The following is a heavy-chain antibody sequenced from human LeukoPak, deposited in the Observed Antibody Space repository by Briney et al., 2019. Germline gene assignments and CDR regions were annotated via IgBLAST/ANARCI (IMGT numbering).Heavy chain of an antibody. CDR1: GYTFTGYY. V-gene: IGHV1-2*02. J-gene: IGHJ4*02. CDR3: AREVQVRQWLSRRGSQLPGY. Sequence: ASVKVSCKASGYTFTGYYMHWVRQAPGQGLEWMGWINPSSGGINYAQKFQGRVTMTRDTSISTAYMELSRLRSDETAVYYCAREVQVRQWLSRRGSQLPGYRGQGTLGTVSS. CDR2: INPSSGGI. D-gene: IGHD6-19*01.